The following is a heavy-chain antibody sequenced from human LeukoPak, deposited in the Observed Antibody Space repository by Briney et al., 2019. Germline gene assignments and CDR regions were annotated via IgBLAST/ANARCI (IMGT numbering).Heavy chain of an antibody. CDR2: IYYSGST. V-gene: IGHV4-59*01. J-gene: IGHJ6*02. CDR1: GGSISSYY. CDR3: ARGNLAADYGMDV. D-gene: IGHD6-13*01. Sequence: SETLSLTCTVSGGSISSYYWSWIRQPPGKGLEWIGYIYYSGSTNYNPSLKSRVTISVDTSKNQFSLQLGSVTAADTAVYYCARGNLAADYGMDVWGQGTTVTVSS.